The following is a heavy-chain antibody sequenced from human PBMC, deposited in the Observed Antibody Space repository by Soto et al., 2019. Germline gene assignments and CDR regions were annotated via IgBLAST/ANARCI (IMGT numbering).Heavy chain of an antibody. V-gene: IGHV3-33*01. CDR1: GFTFSSYG. CDR2: IWYDGSNK. Sequence: PGGSLRLSCAASGFTFSSYGMHWVRQAPGKGLEWVAVIWYDGSNKYYADSVKGRFTISRDNSKNTLYLQMNSLRAEDTAVYYCARVNIAAAEIPSNYFDYWGQGTLVTVSS. J-gene: IGHJ4*02. D-gene: IGHD6-13*01. CDR3: ARVNIAAAEIPSNYFDY.